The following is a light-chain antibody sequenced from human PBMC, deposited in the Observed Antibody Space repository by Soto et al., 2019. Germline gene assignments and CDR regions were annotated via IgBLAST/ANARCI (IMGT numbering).Light chain of an antibody. CDR2: KTS. J-gene: IGKJ1*01. V-gene: IGKV1-5*03. Sequence: DNQMTQSPSTLSGSVGVRATITCRASQPIRSWLAWYHQKPGKAPKLLIYKTSTLKSGVPSRFSGSGSGTGFTLTITSLQPDDFSTYYCQRYSSYSEAFGQGTKVELK. CDR1: QPIRSW. CDR3: QRYSSYSEA.